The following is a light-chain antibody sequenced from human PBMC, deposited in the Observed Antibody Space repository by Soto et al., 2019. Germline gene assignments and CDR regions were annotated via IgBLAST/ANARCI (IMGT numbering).Light chain of an antibody. CDR3: QQYNSPSLT. Sequence: DIPMTQSPSTLSASVGDRVTITCRASQSISSWLAWYQQKPGKAPKLLIYKASSLESGVPSRFSGSGSGTEFTLTISSLQPDDFATYYCQQYNSPSLTFGGGTKVEIK. CDR2: KAS. J-gene: IGKJ4*01. V-gene: IGKV1-5*03. CDR1: QSISSW.